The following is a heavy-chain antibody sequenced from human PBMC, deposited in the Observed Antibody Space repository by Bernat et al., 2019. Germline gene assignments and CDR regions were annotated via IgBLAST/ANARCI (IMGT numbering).Heavy chain of an antibody. D-gene: IGHD3-10*01. V-gene: IGHV3-23*04. CDR1: GFTFNKNA. J-gene: IGHJ6*02. CDR2: ISGNGNNQ. CDR3: ARDRTVSRSPFGYYGMDV. Sequence: EVLLVETGGDLVQPGGSLRPPCIASGFTFNKNAMSWVRPAPGKGLEWVSSISGNGNNQYYADSVKGRFTVSRDNSKNKVYLQLNSLTPDDTAVYFCARDRTVSRSPFGYYGMDVWGQGTTVIVSS.